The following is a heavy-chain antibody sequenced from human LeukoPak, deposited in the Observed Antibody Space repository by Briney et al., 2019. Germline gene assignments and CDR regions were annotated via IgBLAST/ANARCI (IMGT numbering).Heavy chain of an antibody. D-gene: IGHD5-18*01. Sequence: SETLSLTCTVSGGSISSYYWSWIRQPPGKGLEWIGYIYYSGSTNYNPSLKSRVTISVDTSKNQFSLKLSSVTAADTAVYYCARYTATGAPYDYWGQGTLVTVSS. V-gene: IGHV4-59*01. J-gene: IGHJ4*02. CDR1: GGSISSYY. CDR2: IYYSGST. CDR3: ARYTATGAPYDY.